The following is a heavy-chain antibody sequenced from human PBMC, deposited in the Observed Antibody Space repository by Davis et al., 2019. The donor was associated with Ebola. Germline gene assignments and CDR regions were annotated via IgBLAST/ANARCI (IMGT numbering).Heavy chain of an antibody. CDR3: ARDGQWPGNYFDY. CDR1: GYTFTGYY. J-gene: IGHJ4*02. Sequence: ASVPVSCKASGYTFTGYYMHWVRQAPGQGLEWMGWINPNSGGTNYAQKFQGRVTMTRDTSISTAYMELSRLRSDDTAVYYCARDGQWPGNYFDYWGQGTLVTVSS. D-gene: IGHD6-19*01. CDR2: INPNSGGT. V-gene: IGHV1-2*02.